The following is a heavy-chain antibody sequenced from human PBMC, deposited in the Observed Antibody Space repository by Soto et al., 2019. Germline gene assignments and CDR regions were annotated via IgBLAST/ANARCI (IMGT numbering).Heavy chain of an antibody. CDR1: GFTFSSYG. CDR3: GSGSEGDFDY. J-gene: IGHJ4*02. D-gene: IGHD1-26*01. CDR2: ISYDGSNK. Sequence: QVQLVESGGGVVQPGRSLRLSCAASGFTFSSYGMHWVRQAPGKGLEWVAVISYDGSNKYYADSVKGRFTISRDNSKNTLYLQMNSLRAEDTAVYYCGSGSEGDFDYWGQGTLVTVSS. V-gene: IGHV3-30*03.